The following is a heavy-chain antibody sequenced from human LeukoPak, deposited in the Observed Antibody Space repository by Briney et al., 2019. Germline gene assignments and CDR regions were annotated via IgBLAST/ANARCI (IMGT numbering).Heavy chain of an antibody. J-gene: IGHJ4*02. CDR2: ISGSGNRT. D-gene: IGHD2-15*01. V-gene: IGHV3-23*01. Sequence: QPGGSLRLSCAASGFTFSSYAMSWVRQAPGKGLEWVSSISGSGNRTYYADSVKGRFTISRDNSKNTLFLQMNSLRAEDTAVYYCARYSYKHDCWGQGTLVTVSS. CDR1: GFTFSSYA. CDR3: ARYSYKHDC.